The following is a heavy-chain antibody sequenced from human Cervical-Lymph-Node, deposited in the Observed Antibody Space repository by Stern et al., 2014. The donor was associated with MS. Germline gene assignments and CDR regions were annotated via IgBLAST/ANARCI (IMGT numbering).Heavy chain of an antibody. CDR3: LSDYN. D-gene: IGHD5-24*01. Sequence: QVQLAQSGSELKKPGASVKVSCTGHGYRFTSYGMNWVRQAPGQGLEWMGRINTNTGNPTYAQDFTGRFVFSLDTSVSTAYLEITSLKAEDTAVYYCLSDYNWGQGTLVTVSS. J-gene: IGHJ4*02. V-gene: IGHV7-4-1*02. CDR2: INTNTGNP. CDR1: GYRFTSYG.